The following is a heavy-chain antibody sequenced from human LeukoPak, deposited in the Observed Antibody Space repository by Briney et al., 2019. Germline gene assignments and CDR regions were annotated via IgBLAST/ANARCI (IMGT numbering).Heavy chain of an antibody. V-gene: IGHV1-69*04. CDR3: ARDWGDSSGYPDAFDI. D-gene: IGHD3-22*01. J-gene: IGHJ3*02. Sequence: GASVKVSCKASGGTFSSYAISWVRQAPGQGLEWMGRIIPILGIANYAQKLQGRVTMTTDTSTSTAYMELRSLRSDDTAVYYCARDWGDSSGYPDAFDIWGQGTMVTVSS. CDR1: GGTFSSYA. CDR2: IIPILGIA.